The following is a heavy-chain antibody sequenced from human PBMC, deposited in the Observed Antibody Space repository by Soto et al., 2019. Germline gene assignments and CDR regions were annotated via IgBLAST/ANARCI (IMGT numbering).Heavy chain of an antibody. V-gene: IGHV1-2*02. D-gene: IGHD4-17*01. CDR2: IYPKSGGT. CDR3: ARPALTTVTTGGLGS. Sequence: ASVKVSCKASGYTFTGHYIHWVRQVPGQGLEWMGWIYPKSGGTKYAQKFQGRVTMTRDTPISTVYMDLSRLRFDDTAVYYCARPALTTVTTGGLGSWGQGAPVTVSS. CDR1: GYTFTGHY. J-gene: IGHJ4*02.